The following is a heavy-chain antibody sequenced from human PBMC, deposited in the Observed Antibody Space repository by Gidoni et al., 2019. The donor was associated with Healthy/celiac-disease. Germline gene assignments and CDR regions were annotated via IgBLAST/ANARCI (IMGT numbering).Heavy chain of an antibody. J-gene: IGHJ5*02. D-gene: IGHD3-16*02. V-gene: IGHV4-34*01. CDR3: ARGPQYYDYVWGSYRWADWFDP. CDR1: GGSFSGYY. Sequence: QVQLQQWGAGLLKPSETLSLTCAVYGGSFSGYYWRWIRQPPGKGLEWIGEINHSGSTNYNPSLKSRVTISVDTSKNQFSLKLSSVTAADTAVYYCARGPQYYDYVWGSYRWADWFDPWGQGTLVTVSS. CDR2: INHSGST.